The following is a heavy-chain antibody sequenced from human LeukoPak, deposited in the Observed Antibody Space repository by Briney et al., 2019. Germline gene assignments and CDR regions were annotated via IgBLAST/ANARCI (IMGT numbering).Heavy chain of an antibody. Sequence: HGESLKISCKGSGYSFTSYWIGWVRQMPGKGLEWMGIIYPGDSDIRYSPSFQGQVTISADKSISTAYLQWSSLKASDTAMYYCARGEAGYNWNYPFDYWGQGTLVTVSS. CDR3: ARGEAGYNWNYPFDY. CDR1: GYSFTSYW. CDR2: IYPGDSDI. V-gene: IGHV5-51*01. J-gene: IGHJ4*02. D-gene: IGHD1-1*01.